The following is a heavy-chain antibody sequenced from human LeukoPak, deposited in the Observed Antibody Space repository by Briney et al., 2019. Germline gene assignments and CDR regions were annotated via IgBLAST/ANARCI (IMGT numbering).Heavy chain of an antibody. Sequence: SETLSLTCAVYGRSFSGYYGSWIRQPPGKGLEWIGEINHSGSTNYNPSLKSRVTISVDTSKNQFSLKLSSVTAADTAVYYCARGPIQLWLRDPYYYYYMDVWGKGTTVTVSS. CDR3: ARGPIQLWLRDPYYYYYMDV. V-gene: IGHV4-34*01. CDR2: INHSGST. CDR1: GRSFSGYY. J-gene: IGHJ6*03. D-gene: IGHD5-18*01.